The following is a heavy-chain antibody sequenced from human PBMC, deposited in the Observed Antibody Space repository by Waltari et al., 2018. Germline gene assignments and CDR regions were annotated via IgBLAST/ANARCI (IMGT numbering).Heavy chain of an antibody. CDR3: ARVYSDSSGYRGEAFDY. CDR1: GGSISRSNW. CDR2: LYHSGRT. Sequence: QVQLQESGPGLVKPSGTLSLTCAVSGGSISRSNWWSWVRQPPGNGLEWIGELYHSGRTNYNPSLKSRVTISVDKSKNQFSLKLSSVTAADTAVYYCARVYSDSSGYRGEAFDYWGQGTLVTVSS. V-gene: IGHV4-4*02. D-gene: IGHD3-22*01. J-gene: IGHJ4*02.